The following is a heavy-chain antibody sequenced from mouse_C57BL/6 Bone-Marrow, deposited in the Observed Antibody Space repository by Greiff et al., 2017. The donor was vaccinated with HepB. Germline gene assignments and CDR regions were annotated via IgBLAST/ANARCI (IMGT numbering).Heavy chain of an antibody. V-gene: IGHV1-26*01. J-gene: IGHJ2*01. D-gene: IGHD1-1*01. CDR3: ARNIITTVVARDYFDY. Sequence: VQLQQSGPELVKPGASVKISCKASGYTFTDYYMNWVKQSHGKSLEWIGDINPNNGGTSYNQKFKGKATLTVDKSSSTAYMELRSLTSEDSAVYYCARNIITTVVARDYFDYWGQGTTLTVSS. CDR2: INPNNGGT. CDR1: GYTFTDYY.